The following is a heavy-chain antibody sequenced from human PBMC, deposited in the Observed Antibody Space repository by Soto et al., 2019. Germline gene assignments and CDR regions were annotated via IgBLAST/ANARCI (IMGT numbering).Heavy chain of an antibody. CDR2: ISSTSTT. V-gene: IGHV3-48*03. CDR3: ARGYSFGYGFDY. J-gene: IGHJ4*02. Sequence: EVQLVESGGGLVQPGGSLRLPCAAPGFSFSNYEMNWVRQAPGKGLEWVSFISSTSTTYYADSVKGRFTFSRDNAKNSLSLQMNSLRAEDTAVYYCARGYSFGYGFDYWGQGTLVTVSS. D-gene: IGHD5-18*01. CDR1: GFSFSNYE.